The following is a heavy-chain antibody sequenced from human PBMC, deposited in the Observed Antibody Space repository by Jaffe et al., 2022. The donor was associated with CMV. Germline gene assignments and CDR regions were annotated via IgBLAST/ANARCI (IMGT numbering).Heavy chain of an antibody. CDR1: GGSISSYY. Sequence: QVQLQESGPGLVKPSETLSLTCTVSGGSISSYYWSWIRQPPGKGLEWIGYIYYSGSTNYNPSLKSRVTISVDTSKNQFSLKLSSVTAADTAVYYCARHTYYYDSSGFTIFDYWGQGTLVTVSS. J-gene: IGHJ4*02. CDR2: IYYSGST. D-gene: IGHD3-22*01. V-gene: IGHV4-59*08. CDR3: ARHTYYYDSSGFTIFDY.